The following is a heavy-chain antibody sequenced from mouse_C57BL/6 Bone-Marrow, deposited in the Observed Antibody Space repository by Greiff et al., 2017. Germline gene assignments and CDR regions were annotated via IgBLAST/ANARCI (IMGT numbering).Heavy chain of an antibody. V-gene: IGHV14-3*01. CDR3: ARMRDYCDD. CDR2: IDPANGNT. J-gene: IGHJ2*01. Sequence: VQLQQSVAELVRPGASVKLSCTASGFNIKNTYMPWVKQRPEQCLEWIGRIDPANGNTNYAPKFQGKATMTADTAANTAYLQLSSLTSEDTAIYYCARMRDYCDDWGQGTTRTVSS. CDR1: GFNIKNTY.